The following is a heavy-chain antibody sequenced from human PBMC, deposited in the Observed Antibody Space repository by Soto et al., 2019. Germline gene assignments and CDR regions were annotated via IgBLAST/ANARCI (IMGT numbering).Heavy chain of an antibody. J-gene: IGHJ5*02. D-gene: IGHD6-19*01. V-gene: IGHV2-26*01. CDR1: GLSITDSEMG. Sequence: QVTLKESVPVLVNPTEPLTLRCTVSGLSITDSEMGVSWIRQPPVQPLEWLAHIDSSGEKSYRTFLKSRLAISKDTSKSQIVLTMTNMDPADTATYYCARRHLAVAVSPWFDPWGQGIPVTVSS. CDR2: IDSSGEK. CDR3: ARRHLAVAVSPWFDP.